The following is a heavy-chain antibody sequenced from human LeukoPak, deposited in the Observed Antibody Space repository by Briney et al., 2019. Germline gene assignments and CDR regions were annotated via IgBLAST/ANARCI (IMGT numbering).Heavy chain of an antibody. CDR3: ARVRGYSYGTFDY. CDR2: IYYSGST. CDR1: GGSISSYY. J-gene: IGHJ4*02. D-gene: IGHD5-18*01. Sequence: SETLSLTCTVSGGSISSYYWSWIRQPPGKGLEWIGYIYYSGSTNYNPSLKSRVTISVDTSKNQFSLKLNSVTAADTAVYYCARVRGYSYGTFDYWGQGTLVTVSS. V-gene: IGHV4-59*01.